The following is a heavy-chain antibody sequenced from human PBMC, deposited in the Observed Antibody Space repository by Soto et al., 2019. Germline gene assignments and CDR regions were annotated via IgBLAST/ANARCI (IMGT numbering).Heavy chain of an antibody. CDR2: INPSGGST. CDR1: GCTFTRYY. J-gene: IGHJ5*02. Sequence: GASVKVSFKASGCTFTRYYMHWVRQALGQGLEWMGMINPSGGSTTYAQNLQGRVTMTRDTSTSTAYMELRSLRSEDTAVYYCARDRPPFDPWGQGTLVTVSS. CDR3: ARDRPPFDP. V-gene: IGHV1-46*01.